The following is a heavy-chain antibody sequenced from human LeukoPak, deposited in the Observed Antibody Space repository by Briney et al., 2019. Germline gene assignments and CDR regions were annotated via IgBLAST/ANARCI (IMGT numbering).Heavy chain of an antibody. D-gene: IGHD6-13*01. Sequence: SETLPLTCSVSGGSIGSSNFYWSWIRQPAGKGLEWIGRIYTSGSTNYNPSLKSRVTISVDTSKNQFSLKLSSVTAADTAVYYCARGGPLIALWGQGTLVTVSS. CDR2: IYTSGST. J-gene: IGHJ4*02. CDR3: ARGGPLIAL. CDR1: GGSIGSSNFY. V-gene: IGHV4-61*02.